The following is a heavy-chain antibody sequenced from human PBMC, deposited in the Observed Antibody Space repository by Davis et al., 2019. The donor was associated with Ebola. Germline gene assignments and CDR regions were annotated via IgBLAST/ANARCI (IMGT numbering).Heavy chain of an antibody. CDR1: GFTFSSYG. CDR3: ARAITIFGVVTDPFDY. D-gene: IGHD3-3*01. V-gene: IGHV3-30*19. J-gene: IGHJ4*02. Sequence: GESLKISCAASGFTFSSYGMHWVRQAPGKGLEWVAVIWYDGSSKYYGDSVKGRFTISRDNSNNLLYLQMNSLRAEDTAVYYCARAITIFGVVTDPFDYWGQGTLVTVSS. CDR2: IWYDGSSK.